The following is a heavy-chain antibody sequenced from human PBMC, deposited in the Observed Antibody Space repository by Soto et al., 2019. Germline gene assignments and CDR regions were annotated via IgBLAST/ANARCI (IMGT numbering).Heavy chain of an antibody. V-gene: IGHV1-3*05. J-gene: IGHJ4*02. Sequence: QVKLVQSGAEERKPGASVKVSCKASGYTFSTYAMHWVRRAPGQSLEWMGWFNGGNGNIKYSQKFESRVTITTDTAASTAYMELNMLRSEDTAVYYCARGNVRGGCLDYWGQGTLVSVSS. CDR2: FNGGNGNI. D-gene: IGHD3-10*01. CDR1: GYTFSTYA. CDR3: ARGNVRGGCLDY.